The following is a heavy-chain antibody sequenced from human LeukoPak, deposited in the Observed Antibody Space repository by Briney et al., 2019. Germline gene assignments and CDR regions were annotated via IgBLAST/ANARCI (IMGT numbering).Heavy chain of an antibody. CDR1: GFTFSSYG. CDR2: IWYDGSKK. Sequence: GGSLRLSCVASGFTFSSYGIHWVRQAPGKGLEWVAVIWYDGSKKYYADSVKGRFAISRDNSKNTLYLQMYSLRDEDTAVYNCAKALLRSDRAYYFDYWGQGTLVTVSS. CDR3: AKALLRSDRAYYFDY. J-gene: IGHJ4*02. D-gene: IGHD4-17*01. V-gene: IGHV3-33*06.